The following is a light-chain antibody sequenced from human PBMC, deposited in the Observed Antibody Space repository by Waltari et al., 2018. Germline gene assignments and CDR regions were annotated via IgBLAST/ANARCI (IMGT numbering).Light chain of an antibody. CDR2: EVS. Sequence: QSALTQPASVSGSPGQSITISCTGTSNDVGGYGYVSWYQQYPGRAPKLIIYEVSYRPSGISTRFSGSKSGNTASLTISGLQADDGADYYCSSHTSTVPHVFGTGTRVTV. J-gene: IGLJ1*01. CDR1: SNDVGGYGY. V-gene: IGLV2-14*03. CDR3: SSHTSTVPHV.